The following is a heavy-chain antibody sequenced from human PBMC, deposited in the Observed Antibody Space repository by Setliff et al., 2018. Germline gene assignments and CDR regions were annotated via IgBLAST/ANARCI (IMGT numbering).Heavy chain of an antibody. V-gene: IGHV5-51*01. CDR3: ARRRYYDSSGYYYFDY. J-gene: IGHJ4*02. CDR1: GYSFTSYW. D-gene: IGHD3-22*01. Sequence: GESLKISCKGSGYSFTSYWIGWVRQMRGKGLEWMGIIYPGDSDTRYSPSFQGQVTISADKSISTAYLQWSSLKASDTAMYYCARRRYYDSSGYYYFDYWGQGTLVTVSS. CDR2: IYPGDSDT.